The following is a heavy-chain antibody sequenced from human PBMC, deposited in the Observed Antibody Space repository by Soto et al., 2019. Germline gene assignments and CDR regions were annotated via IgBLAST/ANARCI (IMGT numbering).Heavy chain of an antibody. D-gene: IGHD2-2*01. Sequence: PGESLKISCKGSGYSFTSYWISWVRQMPGKGLEWMGRIDPSDSYTNYSPSFQGHVTISADKSISTAYLQWSSLKASDTAMYYCAIHHSSYCSITSCLDAFDIWGQGTMVTVSS. V-gene: IGHV5-10-1*01. CDR3: AIHHSSYCSITSCLDAFDI. CDR1: GYSFTSYW. CDR2: IDPSDSYT. J-gene: IGHJ3*02.